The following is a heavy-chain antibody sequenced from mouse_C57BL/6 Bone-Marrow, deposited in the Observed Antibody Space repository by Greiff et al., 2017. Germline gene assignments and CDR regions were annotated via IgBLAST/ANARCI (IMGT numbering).Heavy chain of an antibody. J-gene: IGHJ3*01. CDR1: GFTFSNYW. Sequence: EVKLVESGGGLVQPGGSMKLSCVASGFTFSNYWMNWVRQSPEKGLEWVAQIRLKSDNYATHYAESVKGRFTISRDDSKSSVYLQMNNLRAEDTGIYYCTPLGREFAYWGQGTLVTVSA. CDR2: IRLKSDNYAT. CDR3: TPLGREFAY. V-gene: IGHV6-3*01. D-gene: IGHD4-1*01.